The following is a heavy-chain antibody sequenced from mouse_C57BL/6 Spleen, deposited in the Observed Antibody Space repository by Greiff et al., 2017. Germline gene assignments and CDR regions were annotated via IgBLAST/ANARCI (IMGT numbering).Heavy chain of an antibody. Sequence: VQLKESGPGLVKPSQSLSLTCSVTGYSITSGYYWNWIRQFPGNKLEWMGYISYDGSNNYNPSLKNRISITRDTSKNQFFLKLNSVTTEDTATYYCAREANDYDERVFDYWGQGTTLTVSS. J-gene: IGHJ2*01. CDR1: GYSITSGYY. V-gene: IGHV3-6*01. CDR3: AREANDYDERVFDY. CDR2: ISYDGSN. D-gene: IGHD2-4*01.